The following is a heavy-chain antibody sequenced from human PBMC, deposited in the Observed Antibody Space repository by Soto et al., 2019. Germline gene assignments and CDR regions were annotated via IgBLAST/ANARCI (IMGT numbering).Heavy chain of an antibody. D-gene: IGHD6-19*01. V-gene: IGHV4-59*01. Sequence: QVQLQESGPGLVKPSETLSLTCTASGGSISSYYWSWIRQPPGKGLERSGYIYYSGSTNYNPSLTSRATIAVDTSKNLFSRKLCSVTAADPAVDYGARVVQLWPGTYDFDDWGPGTVVTVSS. CDR2: IYYSGST. J-gene: IGHJ4*02. CDR3: ARVVQLWPGTYDFDD. CDR1: GGSISSYY.